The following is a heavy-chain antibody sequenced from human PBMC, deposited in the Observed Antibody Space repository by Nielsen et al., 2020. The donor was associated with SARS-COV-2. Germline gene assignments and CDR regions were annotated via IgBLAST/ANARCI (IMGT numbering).Heavy chain of an antibody. CDR2: IYHSGST. CDR1: GGSVSSFY. CDR3: ARDEGDYVWGSYGAFDI. J-gene: IGHJ3*02. Sequence: SETLSLTCTVSGGSVSSFYWSWIRQPPGKGLEWIGSIYHSGSTYYNPSLKSRVTISVDTSKNQFSLKLSSVTAADTAVYYCARDEGDYVWGSYGAFDIWGQGTMVTVSS. D-gene: IGHD3-16*01. V-gene: IGHV4-38-2*02.